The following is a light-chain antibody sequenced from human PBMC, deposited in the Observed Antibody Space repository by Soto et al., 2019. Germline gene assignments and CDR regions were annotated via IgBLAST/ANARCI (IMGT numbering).Light chain of an antibody. V-gene: IGKV3-20*01. J-gene: IGKJ5*01. CDR2: GAS. CDR3: QHYDSLPIT. CDR1: QSVSSSY. Sequence: IVLTQSPGTLSLSPGERATLSCMSSQSVSSSYLAWYQQKPGQPPRLLIYGASSRATGIPDRFSGSGSGTDFTLTISRLEPEDFAVFYCQHYDSLPITFGQGTRLEIK.